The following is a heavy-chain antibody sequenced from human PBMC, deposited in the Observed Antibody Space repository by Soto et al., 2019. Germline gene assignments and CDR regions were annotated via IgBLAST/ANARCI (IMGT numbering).Heavy chain of an antibody. Sequence: QVQLPESGPRLVTPSETLSLTCTVSGDSLSSYYWSWLRQPPGKGLEWIGYIYYSGSTNYNPSLKSRVTTSVDTPKNQCSLKLTSVTAADTAVYYCARGVATIGPWGQGTLVTVSS. CDR2: IYYSGST. V-gene: IGHV4-59*01. D-gene: IGHD5-12*01. J-gene: IGHJ5*02. CDR1: GDSLSSYY. CDR3: ARGVATIGP.